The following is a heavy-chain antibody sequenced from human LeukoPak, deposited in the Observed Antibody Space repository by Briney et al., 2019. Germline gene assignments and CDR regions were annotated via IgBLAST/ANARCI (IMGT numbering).Heavy chain of an antibody. CDR3: AKDNLNYDFWSGYRYNWFDP. V-gene: IGHV3-30*02. CDR1: GFTFSSYG. D-gene: IGHD3-3*01. J-gene: IGHJ5*02. CDR2: IRYDGSNK. Sequence: GGSLRLSCAASGFTFSSYGMHWVRQAPGKGLEWVAFIRYDGSNKYYADSVKGRFTISRDNSKNTLYLQMNSLRAEDTAVYYCAKDNLNYDFWSGYRYNWFDPWGQGTLVTVSS.